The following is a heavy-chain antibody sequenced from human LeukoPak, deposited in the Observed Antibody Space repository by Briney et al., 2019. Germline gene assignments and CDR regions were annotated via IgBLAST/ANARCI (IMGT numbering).Heavy chain of an antibody. J-gene: IGHJ6*03. Sequence: SETLSLTCTVSGGSISSSSYYWGWIRQPPGKGLEWIGEINHSGSTNYNPSLKSRVTISVDTSKNQFSLKLSSVTAADTAVYYCARAHYYYYYMDVWGKGTTVTVSS. CDR1: GGSISSSSYY. CDR2: INHSGST. CDR3: ARAHYYYYYMDV. V-gene: IGHV4-39*07.